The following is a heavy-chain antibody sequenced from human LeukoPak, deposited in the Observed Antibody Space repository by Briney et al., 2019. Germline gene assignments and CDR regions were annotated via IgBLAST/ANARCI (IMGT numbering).Heavy chain of an antibody. CDR2: NLYSVKS. CDR3: ARLRDARWLLEY. D-gene: IGHD4-23*01. J-gene: IGHJ4*02. V-gene: IGHV4-39*01. Sequence: SETLSLTCTVSGGSISSYYWSWIRQPPGKGLEWIASNLYSVKSYYNPSFNSRVSISVDTSSNRLSLRLTSVNAADTAVYYCARLRDARWLLEYWGQGTLVTVSS. CDR1: GGSISSYY.